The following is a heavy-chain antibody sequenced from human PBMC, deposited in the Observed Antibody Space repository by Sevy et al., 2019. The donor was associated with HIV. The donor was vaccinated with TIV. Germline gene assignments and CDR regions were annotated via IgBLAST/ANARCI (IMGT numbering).Heavy chain of an antibody. J-gene: IGHJ5*02. CDR2: ISAYNGNT. V-gene: IGHV1-18*01. CDR3: IRGADWFDP. CDR1: GYTFTSYG. Sequence: ASVKVSCKTSGYTFTSYGITWVRQAPGQGFEWMGWISAYNGNTDYAQNFRGRVTMTTDTSTNTAYMELRSLRSDDTAVYYCIRGADWFDPWGQGTLVTVSS.